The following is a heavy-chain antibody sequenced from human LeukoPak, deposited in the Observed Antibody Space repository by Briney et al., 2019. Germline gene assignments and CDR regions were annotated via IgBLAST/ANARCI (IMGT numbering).Heavy chain of an antibody. Sequence: SETLSLTCAVYGGSFSGYYWSWIRQPPGKGLEWIGEINHSGSTNYNPSLKSRVTISVDTSKNQFSLKLSSVTAADTAVYYCAKDGAPRGYSYGPTHYYYYGMDVWGQGTTVTVSS. J-gene: IGHJ6*02. CDR2: INHSGST. CDR3: AKDGAPRGYSYGPTHYYYYGMDV. CDR1: GGSFSGYY. D-gene: IGHD5-18*01. V-gene: IGHV4-34*01.